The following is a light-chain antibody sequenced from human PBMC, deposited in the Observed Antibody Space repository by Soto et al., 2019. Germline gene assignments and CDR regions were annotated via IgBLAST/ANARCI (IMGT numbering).Light chain of an antibody. CDR3: QQYNNWPRT. V-gene: IGKV3-15*01. CDR2: GAS. CDR1: QSVSSD. J-gene: IGKJ1*01. Sequence: EIVMTQSPATLSVSPGERATLSCRASQSVSSDLAWYHQKPGQAPRLLIYGASTRATGIPARFRGSGSGTEFTLTINSLQSEDFAVYYCQQYNNWPRTFGQGTKVEIK.